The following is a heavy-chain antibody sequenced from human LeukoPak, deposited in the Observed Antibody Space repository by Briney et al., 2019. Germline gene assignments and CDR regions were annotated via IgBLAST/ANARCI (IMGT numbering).Heavy chain of an antibody. Sequence: SETLSLTCTVSGGSISSYYWSWIRQPPGKGLEWIGYIYYSGSTNYNPSLKSRVTISVDTSNNPFSLKLSSVTAADTAVYYCARHAEMATIRGDWFDPWGQGTLVTVSS. CDR2: IYYSGST. CDR1: GGSISSYY. J-gene: IGHJ5*02. V-gene: IGHV4-59*08. D-gene: IGHD5-24*01. CDR3: ARHAEMATIRGDWFDP.